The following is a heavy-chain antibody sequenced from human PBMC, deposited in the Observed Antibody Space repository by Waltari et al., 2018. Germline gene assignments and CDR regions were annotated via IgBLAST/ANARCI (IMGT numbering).Heavy chain of an antibody. CDR3: ARESDDITGYLSAFEN. D-gene: IGHD3-9*01. Sequence: EVRLLASGGGLVQPGGALRLSCEASGFIFSSQSLCWVRQAPVRGLELGSVIGASGGRTYYADSVKGRFTISRDNSKDRLYLQLNSLRAEDTAVYYCARESDDITGYLSAFENWGQGSLVIVSS. CDR1: GFIFSSQS. V-gene: IGHV3-23*01. J-gene: IGHJ4*02. CDR2: IGASGGRT.